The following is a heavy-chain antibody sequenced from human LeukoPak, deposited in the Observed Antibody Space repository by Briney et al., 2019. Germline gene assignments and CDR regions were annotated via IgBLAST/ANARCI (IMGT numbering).Heavy chain of an antibody. CDR3: ARAPFSGSPTA. CDR1: GGSFSGYY. J-gene: IGHJ4*02. CDR2: INHSGST. V-gene: IGHV4-34*01. Sequence: PSETLSLTCAVHGGSFSGYYWRWIRQPPGKGLEWIGEINHSGSTNSNPSLKSRVTLSVDTSKNQFSLKLSAVTAADTAVYYGARAPFSGSPTAWGQGTLVTVSA. D-gene: IGHD1-26*01.